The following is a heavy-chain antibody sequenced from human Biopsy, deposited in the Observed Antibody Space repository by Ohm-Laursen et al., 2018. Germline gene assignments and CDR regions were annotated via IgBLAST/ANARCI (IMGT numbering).Heavy chain of an antibody. CDR2: IYYSGNT. CDR1: SGSIRTGDYY. Sequence: PSETLSLTCTVSSGSIRTGDYYWTWIRQHPGKGLEWIGSIYYSGNTKYNPSLQSRLSMSVDTSKNQFSLKLSSVTAADTAIYYCAGDDDGRYLGDTFDLWGQGRMVTVSS. D-gene: IGHD3-10*01. J-gene: IGHJ3*01. V-gene: IGHV4-31*03. CDR3: AGDDDGRYLGDTFDL.